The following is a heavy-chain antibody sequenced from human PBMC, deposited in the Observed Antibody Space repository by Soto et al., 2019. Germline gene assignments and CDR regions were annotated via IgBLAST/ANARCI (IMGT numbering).Heavy chain of an antibody. CDR1: GGTFSSYT. Sequence: QVQLVQSGAEVQKPGSSVKVSCKASGGTFSSYTISWVRQAPGQGLEWMGRIIPILGIANYAQKFQGRVTITADKSTSTAYKELSSLRSEDTAVYYCARGPSYYFDYWGQGTLVTVSS. J-gene: IGHJ4*02. CDR3: ARGPSYYFDY. CDR2: IIPILGIA. V-gene: IGHV1-69*02.